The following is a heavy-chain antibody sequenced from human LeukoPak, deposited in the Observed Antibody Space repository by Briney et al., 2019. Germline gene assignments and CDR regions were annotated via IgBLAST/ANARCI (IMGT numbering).Heavy chain of an antibody. D-gene: IGHD1-26*01. Sequence: PGGSLRLSCAASGFTFSSYEMNWVRQAPGKGLEWVSYISSSGSTIYYADSVKGRFTISRDNSQNTLYLQMNSLRAEDTAMYYCAREIGGGLHYFHSWGQGTPVTVSS. CDR1: GFTFSSYE. CDR2: ISSSGSTI. J-gene: IGHJ4*02. V-gene: IGHV3-48*03. CDR3: AREIGGGLHYFHS.